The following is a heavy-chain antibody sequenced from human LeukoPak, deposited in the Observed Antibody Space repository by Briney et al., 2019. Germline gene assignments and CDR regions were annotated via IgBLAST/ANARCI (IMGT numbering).Heavy chain of an antibody. CDR2: IKHDGIEK. V-gene: IGHV3-7*01. Sequence: GGSLRLSCTASGFTFRTYLMSWVRQAPGKGLDWVVNIKHDGIEKYYVDSVRGRFTISRDNAKNSFYLQMTSLRAEDTAVYYCARATRTSRYNWNEKGYYYYYYMDVWGKGTTVTISS. CDR3: ARATRTSRYNWNEKGYYYYYYMDV. D-gene: IGHD1-1*01. CDR1: GFTFRTYL. J-gene: IGHJ6*03.